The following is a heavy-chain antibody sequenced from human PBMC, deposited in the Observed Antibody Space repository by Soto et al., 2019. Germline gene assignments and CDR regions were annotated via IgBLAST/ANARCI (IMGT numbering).Heavy chain of an antibody. Sequence: QVQLQESGPGLVKPSETLSLTCTVSGGSMSRYYWSWIRQPPGKGLEWIGHIYNIGSTDYNPSLKSRVTISVDTSKNQFSLKLSSVTAADTAIYYCARHLTYGGPDFEYWGQGTLVTVSS. V-gene: IGHV4-59*08. CDR2: IYNIGST. J-gene: IGHJ4*02. CDR1: GGSMSRYY. CDR3: ARHLTYGGPDFEY. D-gene: IGHD4-17*01.